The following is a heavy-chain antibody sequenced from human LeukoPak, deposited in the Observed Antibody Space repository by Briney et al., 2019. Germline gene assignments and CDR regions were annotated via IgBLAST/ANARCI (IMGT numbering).Heavy chain of an antibody. CDR1: GVSITTYY. CDR3: AGEANYYGSGSYFEGTFDY. Sequence: PSETLSLTCTVSGVSITTYYWSWIRQPPGKGLEWIGYIYHSGSTNYNPSLKSRVTISVDTSKNEFSLKLTSVTAADTAVYYCAGEANYYGSGSYFEGTFDYWGQGSLVTVSS. D-gene: IGHD3-10*01. CDR2: IYHSGST. V-gene: IGHV4-59*13. J-gene: IGHJ4*02.